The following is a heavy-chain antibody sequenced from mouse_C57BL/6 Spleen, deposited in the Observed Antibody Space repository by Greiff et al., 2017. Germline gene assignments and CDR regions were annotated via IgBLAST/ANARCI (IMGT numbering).Heavy chain of an antibody. CDR1: GYTFTSYG. CDR2: IYPRSGNT. D-gene: IGHD1-1*01. J-gene: IGHJ4*01. Sequence: VQLQQSGAELARPGASVKLSCKASGYTFTSYGISWVKQRTGQGLEWIGEIYPRSGNTYYNEKFKGKATLTADKSSSTAYMELRSLTSEDSAVYFCAAITTVVAHYYAMDYWGQGTSVTVSS. CDR3: AAITTVVAHYYAMDY. V-gene: IGHV1-81*01.